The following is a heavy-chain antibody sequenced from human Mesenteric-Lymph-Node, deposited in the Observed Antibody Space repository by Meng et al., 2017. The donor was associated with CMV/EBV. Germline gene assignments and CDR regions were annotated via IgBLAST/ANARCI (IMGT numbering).Heavy chain of an antibody. D-gene: IGHD3-10*01. Sequence: SETLSLTCDVYGGSLSGYYWMWVRQPPGKGLEWIGEINESGGTNSNPSFKSRVSMSVDTSRNQFSLKVNSVTAADTAMYYCGGAGSYNDYWGQGTPVTVSS. CDR2: INESGGT. CDR1: GGSLSGYY. CDR3: GGAGSYNDY. V-gene: IGHV4-34*01. J-gene: IGHJ4*02.